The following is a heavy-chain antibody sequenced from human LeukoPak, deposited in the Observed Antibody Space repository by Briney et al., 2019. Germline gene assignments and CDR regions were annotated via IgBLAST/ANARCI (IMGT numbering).Heavy chain of an antibody. J-gene: IGHJ4*02. V-gene: IGHV4-39*07. CDR2: IYFTGST. D-gene: IGHD2-8*02. Sequence: SETLSLTCTVSGGSISSCSYYWGWIRQPPGKGLEWIGSIYFTGSTYYNPSLKSRVTISVDTSKNHFSLKLTSVTAADTAVYYCAKYGFSSCTGSECIPDWGQGTLVTASS. CDR1: GGSISSCSYY. CDR3: AKYGFSSCTGSECIPD.